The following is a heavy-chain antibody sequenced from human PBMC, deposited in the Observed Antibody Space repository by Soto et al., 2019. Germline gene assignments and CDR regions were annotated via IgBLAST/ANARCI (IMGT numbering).Heavy chain of an antibody. V-gene: IGHV3-72*01. D-gene: IGHD1-1*01. J-gene: IGHJ5*02. Sequence: GSLRLSCAASGFTFSDHFMDWVRQAPGKGLEWVGRIRRKAETYTTEYAASVTGRFSISRDDRENSVYLQMNSLKTEDTATYYCVRSLYWNFDPWGQGTLVTVSS. CDR2: IRRKAETYTT. CDR3: VRSLYWNFDP. CDR1: GFTFSDHF.